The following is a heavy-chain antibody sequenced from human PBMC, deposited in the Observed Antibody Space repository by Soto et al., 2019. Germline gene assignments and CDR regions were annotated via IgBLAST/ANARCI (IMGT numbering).Heavy chain of an antibody. Sequence: QVQLVESGGGLVKPGGSLRLSCAASGFTFSDYYTSWLRQAPGKGLERVLYISSSSSYTNYADSVKGRFTISRDNAKHSLYLQMNSLRAEDTAVYYWARVRPTASTAYFDYWGQGTLVTVSS. D-gene: IGHD2-2*01. CDR1: GFTFSDYY. J-gene: IGHJ4*02. CDR3: ARVRPTASTAYFDY. V-gene: IGHV3-11*06. CDR2: ISSSSSYT.